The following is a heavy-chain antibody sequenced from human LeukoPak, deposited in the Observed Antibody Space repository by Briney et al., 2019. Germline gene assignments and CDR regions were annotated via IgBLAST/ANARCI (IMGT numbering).Heavy chain of an antibody. Sequence: GALLLSCAASGFPVTSSYMSWDRQAPGKGLEWVSVVYTGGSTYYADSVKGRFTISRDNSKNTLYLQMNSLRAEDTAVYYCARGGPGLVIATSSSLDKWGQGALVTVSS. V-gene: IGHV3-66*02. CDR2: VYTGGST. CDR1: GFPVTSSY. J-gene: IGHJ4*02. CDR3: ARGGPGLVIATSSSLDK. D-gene: IGHD6-6*01.